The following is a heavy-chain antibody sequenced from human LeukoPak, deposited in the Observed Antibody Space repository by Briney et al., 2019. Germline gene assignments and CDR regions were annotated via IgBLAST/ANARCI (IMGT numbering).Heavy chain of an antibody. D-gene: IGHD3-22*01. J-gene: IGHJ4*02. CDR1: GYTFTSYG. Sequence: GASVKVSCKASGYTFTSYGITWVRQAPGQGLEWMGWISAYNGNTNYAQKLQGRVTMTTDTSTSTAYMELRSLSSDDTAVYYCARYHYYDSSGYYDNFDYWGQGTLVTVSS. CDR2: ISAYNGNT. CDR3: ARYHYYDSSGYYDNFDY. V-gene: IGHV1-18*01.